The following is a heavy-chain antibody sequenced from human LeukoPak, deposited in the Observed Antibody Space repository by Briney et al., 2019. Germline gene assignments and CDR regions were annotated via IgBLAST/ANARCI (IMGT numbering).Heavy chain of an antibody. D-gene: IGHD3-22*01. CDR1: GYTFTSYD. V-gene: IGHV1-8*03. J-gene: IGHJ4*02. CDR2: MNPNSGNT. Sequence: ASVKVSCKASGYTFTSYDINWVRQATGQGLEWMGWMNPNSGNTGYAQKFQGRVTITRNTSISTAYMELSSLRSEDTAVYYCARGRYDSSGYYYFGYWGQGTLVTVSS. CDR3: ARGRYDSSGYYYFGY.